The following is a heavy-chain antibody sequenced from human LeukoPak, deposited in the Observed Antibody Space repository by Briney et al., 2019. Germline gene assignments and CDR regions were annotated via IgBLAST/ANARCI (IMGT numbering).Heavy chain of an antibody. V-gene: IGHV3-53*01. Sequence: GGSLRLSCAASGFTVSSNYMSWVRQAPGKGLEWVSISGGGTYYADSVKGRFTISRDNSKNTLYLQMNSLRAEDTAVYSCARMLPGGWAFDYWGQGTLVTVSS. CDR1: GFTVSSNY. J-gene: IGHJ4*02. D-gene: IGHD6-19*01. CDR2: SGGGT. CDR3: ARMLPGGWAFDY.